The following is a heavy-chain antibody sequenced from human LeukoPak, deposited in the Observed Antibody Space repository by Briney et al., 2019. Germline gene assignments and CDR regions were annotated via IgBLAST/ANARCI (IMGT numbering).Heavy chain of an antibody. CDR1: GDSFGPFS. CDR3: ARLVRDWNDHFDY. CDR2: IQASGDT. J-gene: IGHJ4*02. V-gene: IGHV4-4*09. Sequence: SETLSLTCTLSGDSFGPFSWSWIRQSPGQGLEWIAYIQASGDTSFNPALKSRVTVSMDTSRNEFSLNLRSVAAADTAVYYCARLVRDWNDHFDYWGQGTLVTVSS. D-gene: IGHD1-1*01.